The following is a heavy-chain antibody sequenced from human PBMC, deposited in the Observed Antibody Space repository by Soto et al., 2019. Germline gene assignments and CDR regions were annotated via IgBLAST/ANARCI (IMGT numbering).Heavy chain of an antibody. CDR3: AREDRDRETGLVPAAIDGMDV. CDR2: VIPIFGIP. Sequence: SVKVSCKASGGTISRYSITWVRQAPGHGLEWIGRVIPIFGIPTYAQKFQGRVTITADESTSTAYMELSSLRSDDTAVYYCAREDRDRETGLVPAAIDGMDVWG. V-gene: IGHV1-69*13. J-gene: IGHJ6*02. CDR1: GGTISRYS. D-gene: IGHD2-2*01.